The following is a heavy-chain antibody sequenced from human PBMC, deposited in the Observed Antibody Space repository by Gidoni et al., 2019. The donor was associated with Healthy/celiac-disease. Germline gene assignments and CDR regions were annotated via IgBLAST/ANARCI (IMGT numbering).Heavy chain of an antibody. V-gene: IGHV4-38-2*02. J-gene: IGHJ6*02. CDR1: GYSISSGYS. CDR3: ARDGYCSGGSCYSNYYGMDV. Sequence: QVQLQESGPGLVNPSETLSLTCAVSGYSISSGYSWGWIRQPPGKGLEWIGSIYYSGSTYYNPSLKSRVTISVDTSKNQFSLKLSSVTAADTAVYYCARDGYCSGGSCYSNYYGMDVWGQGTTVTVSS. D-gene: IGHD2-15*01. CDR2: IYYSGST.